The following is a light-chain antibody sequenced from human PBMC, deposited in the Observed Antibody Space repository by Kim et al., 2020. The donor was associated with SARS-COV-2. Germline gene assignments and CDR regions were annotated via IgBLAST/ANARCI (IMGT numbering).Light chain of an antibody. CDR2: DAS. CDR3: QQYNQN. CDR1: QNIGRW. J-gene: IGKJ2*01. Sequence: DIQMTQSPSTLSASVGDRVTITCRASQNIGRWLTWYQHKPGKAPKLLIYDASSLGSGVPSRFSGSGSGTEFTLTISGLQPDDFATYYCQQYNQNFGQGTKLEI. V-gene: IGKV1-5*01.